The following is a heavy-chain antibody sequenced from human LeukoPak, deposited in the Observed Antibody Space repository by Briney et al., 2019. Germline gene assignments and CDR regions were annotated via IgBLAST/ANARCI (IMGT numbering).Heavy chain of an antibody. D-gene: IGHD1-26*01. J-gene: IGHJ6*02. CDR2: IDNDGNGI. V-gene: IGHV3-74*01. CDR1: GFMFSGYW. Sequence: GGSLRLSCAASGFMFSGYWMHWVRQGPEKGLELVSRIDNDGNGIIYADSVKGRFTTSRDNAKNTLYLQMSSLRVEDTAVYYCATGSRWEPSSCLVNHKNLWGQRDKVT. CDR3: ATGSRWEPSSCLVNHKNL.